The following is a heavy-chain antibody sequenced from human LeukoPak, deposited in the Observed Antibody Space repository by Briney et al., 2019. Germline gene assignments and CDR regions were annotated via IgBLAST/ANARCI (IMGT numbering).Heavy chain of an antibody. D-gene: IGHD1-20*01. J-gene: IGHJ5*02. V-gene: IGHV4-39*07. CDR1: GGSIGSSSYY. Sequence: PSETLSLTCTVSGGSIGSSSYYWGWIRQPPGKGLEWIGSIYYSGSTYYNPSLKSRVTISVDTSKNQFSLKLSSVTAADTAVYYCARTRYNWNSPWFDPWGQGTLVTVSS. CDR3: ARTRYNWNSPWFDP. CDR2: IYYSGST.